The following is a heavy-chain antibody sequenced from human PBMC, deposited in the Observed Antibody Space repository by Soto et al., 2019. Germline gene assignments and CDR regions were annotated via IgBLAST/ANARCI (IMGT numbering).Heavy chain of an antibody. CDR1: GGSIRVQSYY. D-gene: IGHD1-20*01. J-gene: IGHJ5*02. CDR3: TMRYNWNDYYLEP. CDR2: SYYSGTS. V-gene: IGHV4-39*01. Sequence: SETLSLTCTVSGGSIRVQSYYWTWIRQTPGKGLEWVGSSYYSGTSYFNPALKGRVTISVDTSTNKFSLRLTSVTAADTAVYYCTMRYNWNDYYLEPWGQGTLVTVLL.